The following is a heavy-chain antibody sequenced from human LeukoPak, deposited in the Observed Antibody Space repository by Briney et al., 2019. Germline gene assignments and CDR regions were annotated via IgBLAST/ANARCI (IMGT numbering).Heavy chain of an antibody. D-gene: IGHD1-7*01. CDR1: GFTFSDYY. V-gene: IGHV3-11*01. Sequence: GGSLRLYCAASGFTFSDYYMSWIRQAPGKGLEWVSYISSSGSTIYYADSVKGRFTISRDNAKNSLYLQMNSLRAEDTAVYYCARDNWNYVGYYYYGMDVWGQGTTVTVSS. CDR3: ARDNWNYVGYYYYGMDV. CDR2: ISSSGSTI. J-gene: IGHJ6*02.